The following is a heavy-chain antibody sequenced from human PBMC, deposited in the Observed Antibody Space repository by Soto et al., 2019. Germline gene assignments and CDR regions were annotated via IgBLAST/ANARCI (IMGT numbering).Heavy chain of an antibody. Sequence: ASVKVSCKASGYTFTTFGISWVRQAPGQGLEWMGWIDPKNGNTKDAQKFQGRVTMTTDTSTSTAYMELRTLRSDDTAVYYCAKEYCDSSRCYLPDYWGQGALVTVSS. V-gene: IGHV1-18*01. CDR2: IDPKNGNT. CDR1: GYTFTTFG. CDR3: AKEYCDSSRCYLPDY. J-gene: IGHJ4*02. D-gene: IGHD2-2*01.